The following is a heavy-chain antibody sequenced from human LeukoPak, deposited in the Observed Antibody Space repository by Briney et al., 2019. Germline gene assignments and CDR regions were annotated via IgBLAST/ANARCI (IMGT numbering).Heavy chain of an antibody. CDR2: ISAYNGNT. J-gene: IGHJ4*02. D-gene: IGHD6-13*01. Sequence: GGSVKVSCKASGYTFTSDGISWGRQAPGQGVEWMGWISAYNGNTNYAQKLQGRVTMTTDTSTSTAYMELRSLRSDDTAVYYCARDPTAGYSSSWSDYWGQGTLVTVSS. V-gene: IGHV1-18*01. CDR3: ARDPTAGYSSSWSDY. CDR1: GYTFTSDG.